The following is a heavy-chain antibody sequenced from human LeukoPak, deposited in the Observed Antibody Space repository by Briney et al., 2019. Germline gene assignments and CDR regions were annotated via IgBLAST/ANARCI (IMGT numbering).Heavy chain of an antibody. CDR3: AKEGDIGQQLAIRLPESPGDY. V-gene: IGHV3-30*02. CDR2: IRYDGSNE. CDR1: RFTFSSYG. Sequence: GGSLRLSCAASRFTFSSYGMHWVRQAPGKGLEWVAFIRYDGSNEFYADSVKGRFTISRDNSKNTLYMQMNSLRAEDTAVYYCAKEGDIGQQLAIRLPESPGDYWGQGALVTVSS. J-gene: IGHJ4*02. D-gene: IGHD6-13*01.